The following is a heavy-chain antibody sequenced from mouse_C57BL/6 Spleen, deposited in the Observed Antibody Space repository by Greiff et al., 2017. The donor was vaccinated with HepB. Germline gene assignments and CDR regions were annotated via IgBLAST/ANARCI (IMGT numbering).Heavy chain of an antibody. CDR3: ARVNYYGSSSPFAY. V-gene: IGHV3-6*01. CDR2: ISYDGSN. Sequence: EVKLQESGPGLVKPSQSLSLTCSVTGYSITSGYYWNWIRQFPGNKLEWMGYISYDGSNNYNPSLKNRISITLDTSKNQFFLKLNSVTTEDTATYYCARVNYYGSSSPFAYWGQGTLVTVSA. D-gene: IGHD1-1*01. CDR1: GYSITSGYY. J-gene: IGHJ3*01.